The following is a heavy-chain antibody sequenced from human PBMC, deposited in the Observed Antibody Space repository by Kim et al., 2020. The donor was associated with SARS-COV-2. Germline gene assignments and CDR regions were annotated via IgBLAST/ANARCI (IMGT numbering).Heavy chain of an antibody. V-gene: IGHV1-3*04. Sequence: ASVKVSCKASGYTFTSNAIHWVRQAPGQRLEWMGWIYTDNGNTVYSQKLQDRVTISRDTSASTVYMEMSSLRSEDTAVYYCARGSTMMYEFWGQGTLVTVSP. CDR3: ARGSTMMYEF. D-gene: IGHD3-22*01. J-gene: IGHJ4*02. CDR1: GYTFTSNA. CDR2: IYTDNGNT.